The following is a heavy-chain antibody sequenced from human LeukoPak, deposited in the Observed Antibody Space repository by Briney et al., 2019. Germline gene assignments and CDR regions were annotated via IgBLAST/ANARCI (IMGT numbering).Heavy chain of an antibody. D-gene: IGHD3-22*01. J-gene: IGHJ4*02. CDR1: GSRFNAYW. CDR2: IYPGDSDSDT. V-gene: IGHV5-51*01. CDR3: ARSSGYYPFDY. Sequence: GESLKISCKGSGSRFNAYWIAWVRQMPGKGLEWMGIIYPGDSDSDTRYSPSFQGQVTISVDKSISTAYLQWSSLKASDTAMYYCARSSGYYPFDYWGQGTLVTVSS.